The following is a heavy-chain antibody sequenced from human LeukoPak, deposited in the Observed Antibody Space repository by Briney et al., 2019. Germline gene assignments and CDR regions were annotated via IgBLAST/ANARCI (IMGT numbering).Heavy chain of an antibody. CDR2: MNPNSGNT. CDR1: GYTFTSYD. CDR3: ARGRTVLRFLEWSDYYGMDV. D-gene: IGHD3-3*01. V-gene: IGHV1-8*01. J-gene: IGHJ6*02. Sequence: GASVKVSCKASGYTFTSYDINWVRQATGQGLEWKGWMNPNSGNTGYAQKFQGRVTMTRNTSISTAYMELSSLRSEDTAVYYCARGRTVLRFLEWSDYYGMDVWGQGTTVTVSS.